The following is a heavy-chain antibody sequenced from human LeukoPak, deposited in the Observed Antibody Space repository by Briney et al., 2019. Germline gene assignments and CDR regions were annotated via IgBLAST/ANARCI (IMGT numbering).Heavy chain of an antibody. Sequence: GESLKIPCKGSGYKFNTYWIGWVRQMPGKGLEWMWIIYPGDSDITYSPSFQGQVALSADKSITTAYLEWSSLKASDTAMYYCARLQTSTDNSFDIWGQGTPVTVSS. D-gene: IGHD4-23*01. CDR2: IYPGDSDI. V-gene: IGHV5-51*01. CDR3: ARLQTSTDNSFDI. J-gene: IGHJ3*02. CDR1: GYKFNTYW.